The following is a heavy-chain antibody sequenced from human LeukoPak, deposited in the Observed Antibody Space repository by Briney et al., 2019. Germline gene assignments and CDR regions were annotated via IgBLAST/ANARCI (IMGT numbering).Heavy chain of an antibody. CDR1: GFTVSSNY. CDR3: ARDRGYCSSTSCYRWFDP. D-gene: IGHD2-2*02. V-gene: IGHV3-53*01. J-gene: IGHJ5*02. Sequence: GGSLRLSCAASGFTVSSNYMSWVRQAPGKGLEWASVIYSGGSTYYADSVKGRFTISRDNSKNTLYLQMNSLRAEDTAVYYCARDRGYCSSTSCYRWFDPWGQGTLVTVSS. CDR2: IYSGGST.